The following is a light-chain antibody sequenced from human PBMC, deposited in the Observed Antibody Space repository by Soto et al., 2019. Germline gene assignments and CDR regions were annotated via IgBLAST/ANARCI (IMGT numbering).Light chain of an antibody. CDR2: QVS. CDR1: QGLVYSDGNTF. V-gene: IGKV2-30*01. CDR3: VQGTHWPWT. J-gene: IGKJ1*01. Sequence: DVVMTQSPLSLSVTLGQPASISCRSSQGLVYSDGNTFLNWFHQRPGQSPRRLIYQVSNQDSGVPDRFSGSGSGTDYTLTISRVEAEDVGIYYCVQGTHWPWTFGQGTKVEIK.